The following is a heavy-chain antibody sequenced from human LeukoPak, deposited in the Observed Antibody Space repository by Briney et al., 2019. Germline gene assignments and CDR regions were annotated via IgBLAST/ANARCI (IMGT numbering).Heavy chain of an antibody. CDR1: GFTFSSYA. J-gene: IGHJ4*02. V-gene: IGHV3-23*01. CDR3: ATSDFDWLLGYFDY. CDR2: ISGSGGST. Sequence: GGSLRLSCAASGFTFSSYAMSWVRQAPGKGLEWVSAISGSGGSTYYADSVKGRFTISRDNSKNTLYLQMNSLRAEDTAVYYCATSDFDWLLGYFDYWGQGTLVTVSS. D-gene: IGHD3-9*01.